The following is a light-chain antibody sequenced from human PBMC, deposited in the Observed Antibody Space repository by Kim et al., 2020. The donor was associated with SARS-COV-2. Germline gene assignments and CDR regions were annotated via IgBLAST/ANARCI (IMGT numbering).Light chain of an antibody. V-gene: IGLV6-57*03. J-gene: IGLJ2*01. CDR3: QSSDNTNLV. Sequence: GKAVIISCPRSSGSIASNYVQWYRQRPGSAPTTLIYENNERPSGVPDRFSGSIDRSSNSASLTISGLQTEDEADYYCQSSDNTNLVFGGGTQLTVL. CDR1: SGSIASNY. CDR2: ENN.